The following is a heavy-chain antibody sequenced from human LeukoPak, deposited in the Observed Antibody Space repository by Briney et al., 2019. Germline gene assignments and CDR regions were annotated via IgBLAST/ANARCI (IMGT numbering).Heavy chain of an antibody. CDR1: GFTFGDYA. Sequence: PGRSLRLSCAASGFTFGDYAMSWVRQAPGKGLEWVGFIRSKAYGGTTEYAASVKGRFTISRDDSKSIAYLQMNSLKTEDTAVYYCTREEAVAGTGFFDYWGQGTLVTVSS. CDR2: IRSKAYGGTT. V-gene: IGHV3-49*04. CDR3: TREEAVAGTGFFDY. J-gene: IGHJ4*02. D-gene: IGHD6-19*01.